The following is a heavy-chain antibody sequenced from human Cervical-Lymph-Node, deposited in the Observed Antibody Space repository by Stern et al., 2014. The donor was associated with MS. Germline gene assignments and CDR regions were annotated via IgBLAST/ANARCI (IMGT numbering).Heavy chain of an antibody. V-gene: IGHV3-30*18. CDR2: ISYDGSNK. Sequence: VQLVESGGGVVQPGRSLRLSCAASGFTFSSYGMPWVRQAPGKGLEWVAVISYDGSNKYYADSVKGRFTISRDNSKNTLYLQMNSLRAEDTAVYYCAKDQYYYDSSGPFDYWGQGTLVTVSS. D-gene: IGHD3-22*01. CDR3: AKDQYYYDSSGPFDY. CDR1: GFTFSSYG. J-gene: IGHJ4*02.